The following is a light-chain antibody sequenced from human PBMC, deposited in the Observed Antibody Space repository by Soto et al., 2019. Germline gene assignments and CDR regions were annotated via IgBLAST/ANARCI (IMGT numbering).Light chain of an antibody. Sequence: NFMLTQPHSVSESPGRTVTISCTRTGGTIAGTLVQWHQQRPGNSPTTVIYENDQRASGVPDRFSGSIDTSSNSATLTISGLTTEDEADYYCESSATSYQVFGGGTKLTVL. V-gene: IGLV6-57*01. CDR1: GGTIAGTL. CDR2: END. J-gene: IGLJ3*02. CDR3: ESSATSYQV.